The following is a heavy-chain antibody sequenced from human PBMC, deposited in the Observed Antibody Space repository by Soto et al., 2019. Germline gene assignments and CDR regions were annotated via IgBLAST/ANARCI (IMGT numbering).Heavy chain of an antibody. Sequence: EVQLLESGGGLVQPGGSLRLSCAASGLTFSSYAMSWVRQAPGKGLEWVSAISGSGGSTYYADSVKGRFTISRDNSKNTLYLQMNSLRAEDTAVYYCAKTSYYDFWSGYYGKYYFDYWGQGTLVTVSS. CDR3: AKTSYYDFWSGYYGKYYFDY. D-gene: IGHD3-3*01. J-gene: IGHJ4*02. V-gene: IGHV3-23*01. CDR2: ISGSGGST. CDR1: GLTFSSYA.